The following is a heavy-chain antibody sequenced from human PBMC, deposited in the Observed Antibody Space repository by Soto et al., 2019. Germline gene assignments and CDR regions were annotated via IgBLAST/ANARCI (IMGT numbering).Heavy chain of an antibody. D-gene: IGHD3-3*01. CDR3: ARHTVPPLVLRFLKWLLGPKWFDP. V-gene: IGHV4-39*01. CDR1: GGSISSSSYY. J-gene: IGHJ5*02. CDR2: IYYSGST. Sequence: PSETLSLTCTVSGGSISSSSYYWGWIRQPPGKGLEWIGSIYYSGSTYYTPSLRSRVTISVDTSKNQFSLKLSSVTAADTAVYYCARHTVPPLVLRFLKWLLGPKWFDPWGQGTLVTVCS.